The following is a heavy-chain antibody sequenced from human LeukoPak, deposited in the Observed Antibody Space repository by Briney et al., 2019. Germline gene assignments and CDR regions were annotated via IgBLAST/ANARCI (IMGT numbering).Heavy chain of an antibody. D-gene: IGHD1-26*01. CDR3: AREQKWEPGMDV. CDR2: IIPIFGTA. CDR1: GGTFSSYA. J-gene: IGHJ6*02. V-gene: IGHV1-69*05. Sequence: GSSVKVSCKASGGTFSSYAISWVRQAPGQGLEWMGGIIPIFGTANYAQKFQGRVTITTDESTSTAYMELSSLRSEDTAVYYCAREQKWEPGMDVWGQGTTVTVSS.